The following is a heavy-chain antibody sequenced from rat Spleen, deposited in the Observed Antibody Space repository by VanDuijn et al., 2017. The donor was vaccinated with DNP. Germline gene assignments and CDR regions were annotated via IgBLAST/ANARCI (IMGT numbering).Heavy chain of an antibody. J-gene: IGHJ2*01. Sequence: EVQLVESGGGLVQPGRSLKLSCAASKFAFSNYGMAWVRQAPKKGLEWVAAISSSGGAAYYRDSMKGRFTISRDNAKSTLYLQMDSLRSEDTATYYCARGGRSYFDYWGQGVMVTVSS. D-gene: IGHD1-11*01. V-gene: IGHV5S13*01. CDR3: ARGGRSYFDY. CDR1: KFAFSNYG. CDR2: ISSSGGAA.